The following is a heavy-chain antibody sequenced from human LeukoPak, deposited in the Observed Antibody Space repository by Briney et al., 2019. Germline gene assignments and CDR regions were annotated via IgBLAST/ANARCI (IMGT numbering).Heavy chain of an antibody. D-gene: IGHD6-6*01. CDR1: GGSFSDYY. V-gene: IGHV4-59*01. Sequence: SETLSLTCAVYGGSFSDYYWTWIRQPPGKGLEWIGYIYHSGSTNYNPSLQSRVTISVDTSKNQFSLNLNSVTAADTAVYYCARGGAARLHFQNWGQGTLVTASS. J-gene: IGHJ1*01. CDR3: ARGGAARLHFQN. CDR2: IYHSGST.